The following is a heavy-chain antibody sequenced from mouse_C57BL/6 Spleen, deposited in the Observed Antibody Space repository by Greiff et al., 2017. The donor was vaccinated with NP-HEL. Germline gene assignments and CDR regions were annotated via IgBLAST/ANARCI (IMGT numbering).Heavy chain of an antibody. Sequence: EVKLVESGGGLVQPKGSLKLSCAASGFSFNTYAMNWVRQAPGKGLEWVARIRSKSNNYATYYADSVKDRFTISRDDSESMLYLQMDNLKTEDTAMYYCVRLYYSNYEDYYAMDYWGQGTSVTVSS. V-gene: IGHV10-1*01. J-gene: IGHJ4*01. CDR2: IRSKSNNYAT. CDR3: VRLYYSNYEDYYAMDY. CDR1: GFSFNTYA. D-gene: IGHD2-5*01.